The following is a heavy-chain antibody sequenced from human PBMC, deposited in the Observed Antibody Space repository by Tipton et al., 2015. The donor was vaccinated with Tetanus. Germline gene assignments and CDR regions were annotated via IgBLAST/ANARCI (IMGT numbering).Heavy chain of an antibody. Sequence: TLSLTCTLSGGSISSYYWSWIRQPAGKGLEWIGRIYTSGSTNYNPSLKSRVTMSVDTSKNQFSLKLSSVTAADTAVYYCARGVWFGPGPKYYFDYWGQGTLVTVSS. V-gene: IGHV4-4*07. CDR1: GGSISSYY. CDR3: ARGVWFGPGPKYYFDY. D-gene: IGHD3-10*01. J-gene: IGHJ4*02. CDR2: IYTSGST.